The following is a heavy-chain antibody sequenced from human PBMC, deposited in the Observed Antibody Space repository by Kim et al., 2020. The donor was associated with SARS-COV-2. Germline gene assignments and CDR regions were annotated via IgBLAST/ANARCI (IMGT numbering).Heavy chain of an antibody. Sequence: SETLSLTCTVSGGSISSSSYYWGWIRQPPVKGLEWIGSIYYSGSTYYNPSLKSRVTISVDTSKNQFSLKLSSVTAADTAVYYCARVLNGMDVWGQGTTVTVSS. V-gene: IGHV4-39*01. CDR1: GGSISSSSYY. J-gene: IGHJ6*02. CDR3: ARVLNGMDV. CDR2: IYYSGST.